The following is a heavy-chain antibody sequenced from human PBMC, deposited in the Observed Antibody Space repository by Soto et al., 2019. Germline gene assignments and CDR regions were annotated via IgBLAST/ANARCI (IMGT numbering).Heavy chain of an antibody. J-gene: IGHJ6*01. D-gene: IGHD3-3*01. CDR1: GYTLTELS. Sequence: ASVKVSCKVSGYTLTELSMHWVRQAPGKGLEWMGGFDPEDGETIYAQKFQGRVTMTEDTSTDTAYMELSSLRSEDTAVYYCARDRPLRFLEFSGMDGWGQGTTVTVSS. V-gene: IGHV1-24*01. CDR3: ARDRPLRFLEFSGMDG. CDR2: FDPEDGET.